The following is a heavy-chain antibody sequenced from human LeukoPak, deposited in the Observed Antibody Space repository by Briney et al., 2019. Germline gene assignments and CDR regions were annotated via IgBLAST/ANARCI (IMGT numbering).Heavy chain of an antibody. J-gene: IGHJ4*02. CDR1: GFSLSTSGVG. Sequence: SGPTLVKPTQSLTLTCTFSGFSLSTSGVGVGWIRQPPGKALEWLALIYWDDDKRYSPSLKSRLTITKDTSKNQVVLTMTNMDPVDTATYYCAHGSGSYYLYYFDYWGQGTLVTVSS. CDR3: AHGSGSYYLYYFDY. CDR2: IYWDDDK. V-gene: IGHV2-5*02. D-gene: IGHD3-10*01.